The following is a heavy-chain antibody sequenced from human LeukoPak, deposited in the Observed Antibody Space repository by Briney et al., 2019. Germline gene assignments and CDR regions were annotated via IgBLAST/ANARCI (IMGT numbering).Heavy chain of an antibody. Sequence: PGGSLRLSCAASGFTFDTHGMHWVRQAPGKGLEWVAVIWYDGSIKYYSDSVKGRFTISRDNSKNTLYLQMNSLRAEDTAVYYCAKDHGYSGYDPYGMDVWGQGTTVTVSS. CDR1: GFTFDTHG. D-gene: IGHD5-12*01. J-gene: IGHJ6*02. V-gene: IGHV3-30*02. CDR2: IWYDGSIK. CDR3: AKDHGYSGYDPYGMDV.